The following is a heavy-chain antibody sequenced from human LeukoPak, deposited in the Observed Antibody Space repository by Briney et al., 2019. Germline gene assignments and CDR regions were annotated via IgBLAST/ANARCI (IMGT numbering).Heavy chain of an antibody. CDR3: AKNLYCGGGSCYPSALGMDV. Sequence: PGGSLRLSCAASGFTFSSYWMHWVRQAPGKGLLRVSRINSDGSSTSYADSVKGRFTISRDNSKNTLFLQMNSLRAEDTAVYYCAKNLYCGGGSCYPSALGMDVWGQGTTVTVSS. V-gene: IGHV3-74*01. D-gene: IGHD2-15*01. CDR2: INSDGSST. CDR1: GFTFSSYW. J-gene: IGHJ6*02.